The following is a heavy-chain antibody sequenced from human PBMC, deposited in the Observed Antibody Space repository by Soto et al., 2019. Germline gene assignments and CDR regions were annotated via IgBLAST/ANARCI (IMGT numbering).Heavy chain of an antibody. V-gene: IGHV5-51*07. J-gene: IGHJ6*02. CDR1: GYSFTSYW. CDR2: IYPGDSDT. CDR3: ASPSGYYGDYYYYYGMDV. D-gene: IGHD4-17*01. Sequence: GESLKISCKGSGYSFTSYWIGWVHQMPGKGLEWMGIIYPGDSDTRYSPSFQGQVTISADKSISTAYLQWSSLKASDTAMYYCASPSGYYGDYYYYYGMDVWGQGTTVTVSS.